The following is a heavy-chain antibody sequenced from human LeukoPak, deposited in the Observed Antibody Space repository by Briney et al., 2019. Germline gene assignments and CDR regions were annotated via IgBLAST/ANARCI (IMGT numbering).Heavy chain of an antibody. CDR1: GGYISSSSYY. D-gene: IGHD6-19*01. CDR2: MYYSGSS. V-gene: IGHV4-39*01. Sequence: SETLSLTCTVSGGYISSSSYYWGWIRQSPGKGLEWIGSMYYSGSSYYNPSFKSRVTMSVDTSNNQFSLKLSSVTAADTAVYYCARPVAAVADNWFDPWGQGTLVTVSS. CDR3: ARPVAAVADNWFDP. J-gene: IGHJ5*02.